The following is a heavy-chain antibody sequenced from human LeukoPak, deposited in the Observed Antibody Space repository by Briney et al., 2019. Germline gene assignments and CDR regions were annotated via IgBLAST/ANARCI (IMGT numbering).Heavy chain of an antibody. D-gene: IGHD3-3*01. CDR2: ISYDGSNK. J-gene: IGHJ6*02. Sequence: GGSLRLSCAASGFTFSGYAMHWVRQAPGKGLEWGAVISYDGSNKYYADSVKGRFTISRDNSKNTLYLQMNSLRAEDTAVYYCARDRRYYDFWSGALDYYYGMDVWGQGTTVTVSS. CDR1: GFTFSGYA. CDR3: ARDRRYYDFWSGALDYYYGMDV. V-gene: IGHV3-30*04.